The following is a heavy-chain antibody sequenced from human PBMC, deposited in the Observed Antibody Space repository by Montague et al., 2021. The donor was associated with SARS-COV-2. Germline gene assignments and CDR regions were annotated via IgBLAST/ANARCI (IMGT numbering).Heavy chain of an antibody. CDR3: ARDTEGYISSWYHDY. V-gene: IGHV4-39*02. D-gene: IGHD6-13*01. J-gene: IGHJ4*02. CDR1: GASISSSSYY. CDR2: IYYSGST. Sequence: SETLSLTCTVSGASISSSSYYWSWIRQPPGKGLEWIGSIYYSGSTYYNPSLKSRVTISVDTSKNQFSLKLSSVTAADTAVYYCARDTEGYISSWYHDYWGQGTLVTVSS.